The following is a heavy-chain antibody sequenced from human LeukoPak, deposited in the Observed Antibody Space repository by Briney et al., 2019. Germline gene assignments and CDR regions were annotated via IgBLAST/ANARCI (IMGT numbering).Heavy chain of an antibody. Sequence: TGGSLRRSCGASGFTFRSYNIHWVRQAPAKGLEWFSSMSSGNRNPDYEHYSEFVKGRFTMSRDNAENSVFLHMSSLREDDTAVYYCARPSVNDYGDFAYWGQGALVTVSS. D-gene: IGHD4-17*01. J-gene: IGHJ1*01. CDR3: ARPSVNDYGDFAY. CDR1: GFTFRSYN. V-gene: IGHV3-21*06. CDR2: MSSGNRNP.